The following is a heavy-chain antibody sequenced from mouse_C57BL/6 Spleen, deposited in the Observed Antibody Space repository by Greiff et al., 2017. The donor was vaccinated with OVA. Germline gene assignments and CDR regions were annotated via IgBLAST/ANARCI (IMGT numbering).Heavy chain of an antibody. CDR1: GYTFTSYW. V-gene: IGHV1-61*01. CDR3: ASHYGSGLYWYFDV. D-gene: IGHD1-1*01. Sequence: QVQLQQPGAELVRPGSSVKLSCKASGYTFTSYWMDWVKQRPGQGLEWIGNIYPSDSVTNYNQKFKDKATLTADKSSSTAYMQLSSLTSEDSAVYYGASHYGSGLYWYFDVWGTGTTVTVSS. CDR2: IYPSDSVT. J-gene: IGHJ1*03.